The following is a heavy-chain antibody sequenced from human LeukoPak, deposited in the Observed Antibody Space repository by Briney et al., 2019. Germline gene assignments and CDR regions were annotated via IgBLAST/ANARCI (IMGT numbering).Heavy chain of an antibody. J-gene: IGHJ4*02. V-gene: IGHV3-7*01. CDR3: ARVAWPHYFDY. Sequence: PGGSLRLSCAASGFSFRSCWVSWVRQAPGKGLEWVANIKEDGSEKYYVDSVKGRFTISRDNAKNALYLQMNSLRAEDTAVYYCARVAWPHYFDYWGQRTLVTVSS. CDR1: GFSFRSCW. CDR2: IKEDGSEK. D-gene: IGHD2-21*01.